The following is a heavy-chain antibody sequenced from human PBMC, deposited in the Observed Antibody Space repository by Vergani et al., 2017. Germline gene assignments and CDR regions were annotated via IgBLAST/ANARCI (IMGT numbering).Heavy chain of an antibody. D-gene: IGHD3-3*01. CDR3: AKDHYDFWSGYQNLSPSAL. Sequence: EGQLVDSGGGLLQPGRSLRLSCAASGFTFDDYAMHWVRHAPGKGLGWGSGISWNSGSIGYADSVKGLFTISRDNAKNSLYLQMNSLRAEDTALYYCAKDHYDFWSGYQNLSPSALWGRGTLVTVSS. V-gene: IGHV3-9*01. CDR1: GFTFDDYA. J-gene: IGHJ2*01. CDR2: ISWNSGSI.